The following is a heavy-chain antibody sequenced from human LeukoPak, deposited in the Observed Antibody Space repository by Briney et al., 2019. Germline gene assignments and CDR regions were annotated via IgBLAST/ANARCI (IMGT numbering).Heavy chain of an antibody. Sequence: SVSVSCKASGGIFNNYAVNWVRRAPGQGLEWMRGIIPFLQTATYAQTIQGRATITADESTRTVYMELSGLRSEDTAVYYCATGGRPQFEGSFDYWGQGTLVTVSS. CDR3: ATGGRPQFEGSFDY. CDR1: GGIFNNYA. CDR2: IIPFLQTA. J-gene: IGHJ4*02. D-gene: IGHD3-10*01. V-gene: IGHV1-69*01.